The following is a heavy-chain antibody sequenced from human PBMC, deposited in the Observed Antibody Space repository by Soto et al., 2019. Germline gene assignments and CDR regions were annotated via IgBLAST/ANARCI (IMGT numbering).Heavy chain of an antibody. D-gene: IGHD6-13*01. CDR1: GGTFSSYA. J-gene: IGHJ4*02. V-gene: IGHV1-69*13. CDR3: ARDSGYSSSWYLAFDY. Sequence: SVKVSCKASGGTFSSYAISWVRQAPGQGLEWMGGIIPTFGTANYAQKFQGRVTITADESTSTAYMELSSLRSEDTAVYYCARDSGYSSSWYLAFDYWGQGTLVTVSS. CDR2: IIPTFGTA.